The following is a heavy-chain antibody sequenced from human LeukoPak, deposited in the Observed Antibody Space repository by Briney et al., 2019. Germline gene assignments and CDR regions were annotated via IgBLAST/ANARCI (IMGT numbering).Heavy chain of an antibody. CDR3: AKYYGDYGGDWFDP. CDR2: INDRSNFK. D-gene: IGHD4-17*01. Sequence: PGGSLRLSCVASGFSFSNYAMSWVRQSSGQGLQWVSVINDRSNFKVYADSVKGRFTISRDNSQNTLYLEMNSLRADDTAIYYCAKYYGDYGGDWFDPWGQGTLVTVSS. CDR1: GFSFSNYA. J-gene: IGHJ5*02. V-gene: IGHV3-23*01.